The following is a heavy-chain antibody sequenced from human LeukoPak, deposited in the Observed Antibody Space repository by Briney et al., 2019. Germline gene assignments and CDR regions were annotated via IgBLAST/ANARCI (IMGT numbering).Heavy chain of an antibody. D-gene: IGHD2-2*01. V-gene: IGHV1-69*13. Sequence: ASVTVSCTASGGTFSSYAISWVRQAPGQGLEWMGGIIPIFGTANYAQKFQGRVTITADESTSTAYMELSSLRSEDTAVYYCARDRYCSSTSCYSTPYYYYYMDVWGKGTTVTVSS. J-gene: IGHJ6*03. CDR3: ARDRYCSSTSCYSTPYYYYYMDV. CDR2: IIPIFGTA. CDR1: GGTFSSYA.